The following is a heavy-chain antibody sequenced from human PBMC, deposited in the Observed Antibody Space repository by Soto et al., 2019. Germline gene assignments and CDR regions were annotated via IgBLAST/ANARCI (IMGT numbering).Heavy chain of an antibody. J-gene: IGHJ5*02. D-gene: IGHD5-18*01. CDR1: GYTFTNND. Sequence: APVKVSCKASGYTFTNNDVSWVRQATGQGLEWMGWMNPGSGDTGYAQKFQGRVTMTRDISIATAYMELNSLTSEDTAIYYCARMESFGSLNWFDPWGQGTLVTVS. CDR3: ARMESFGSLNWFDP. CDR2: MNPGSGDT. V-gene: IGHV1-8*02.